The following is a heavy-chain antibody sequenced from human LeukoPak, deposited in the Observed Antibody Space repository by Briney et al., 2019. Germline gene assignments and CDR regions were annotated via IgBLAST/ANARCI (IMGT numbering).Heavy chain of an antibody. Sequence: PGGSLRLSCTASGFSFSSYSMNWVRQAPGRGLEWVSSISTSSSYIYYADSVKGRFTISRDNSKNTLYLQMGSLRAEDMAVYYCARGATWDLPDMWWYYYMDVWGKGTTVTVSS. D-gene: IGHD2-21*01. CDR1: GFSFSSYS. CDR2: ISTSSSYI. J-gene: IGHJ6*03. CDR3: ARGATWDLPDMWWYYYMDV. V-gene: IGHV3-21*01.